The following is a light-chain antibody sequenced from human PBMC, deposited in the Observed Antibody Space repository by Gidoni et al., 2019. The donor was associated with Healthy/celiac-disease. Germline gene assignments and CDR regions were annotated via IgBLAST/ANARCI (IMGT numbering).Light chain of an antibody. CDR1: QSVSTY. V-gene: IGKV3-11*01. J-gene: IGKJ4*01. CDR2: DAS. Sequence: EIVFTQSPATLSLSPGERATLSCRASQSVSTYLAWYQQKPGQAPRLLIYDASNRATGIPARFSGSGSGTDFTLTISSLGPEDFAVYYCQQRSNWPLTFGGGTKVEIK. CDR3: QQRSNWPLT.